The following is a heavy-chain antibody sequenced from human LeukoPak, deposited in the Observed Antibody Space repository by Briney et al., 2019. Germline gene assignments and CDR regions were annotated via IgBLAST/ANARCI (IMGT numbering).Heavy chain of an antibody. V-gene: IGHV1-3*01. CDR2: INAGNGNT. J-gene: IGHJ4*02. CDR3: ARATVTTTLFDY. Sequence: GASVKVSSKASGYTSTSYAMHWVRQAPGQRLEWMGWINAGNGNTKYSQKFQGRVTITKDTSASTAYMELSSLRSEDTAVYYCARATVTTTLFDYWGQGTLVTVSS. CDR1: GYTSTSYA. D-gene: IGHD4-17*01.